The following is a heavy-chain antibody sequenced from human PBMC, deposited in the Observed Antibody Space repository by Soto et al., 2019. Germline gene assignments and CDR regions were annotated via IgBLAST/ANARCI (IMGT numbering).Heavy chain of an antibody. J-gene: IGHJ5*02. CDR2: ISYDGSNK. V-gene: IGHV3-30*18. D-gene: IGHD4-17*01. CDR1: GFTFSSYG. CDR3: AKDLSTDYGDYRWFDP. Sequence: GGSLRLSCAASGFTFSSYGMHWVRQAPGKGLEWVAVISYDGSNKYYADSVKGRFTISRDNSKNTLYLQMNSLRAEDTAVYYCAKDLSTDYGDYRWFDPWGQGTLVTVSS.